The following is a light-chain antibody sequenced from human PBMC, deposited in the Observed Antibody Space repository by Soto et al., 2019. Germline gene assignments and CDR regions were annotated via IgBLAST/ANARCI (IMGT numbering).Light chain of an antibody. CDR3: HPYGRSPT. CDR1: QNIRSN. V-gene: IGKV3-20*01. CDR2: GSS. Sequence: IMMNHSPATLSVSPGERGTLSCRASQNIRSNVAWYQQRPGQAPRLLIYGSSSRATGIPDRFSGSGSGTDFTLTISRLEPEDFAVYYCHPYGRSPTFAQGTRLENK. J-gene: IGKJ5*01.